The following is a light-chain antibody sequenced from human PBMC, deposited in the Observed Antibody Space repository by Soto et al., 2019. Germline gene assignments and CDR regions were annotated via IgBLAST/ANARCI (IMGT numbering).Light chain of an antibody. CDR2: SNN. J-gene: IGLJ1*01. CDR1: SPNIGGNA. CDR3: AAWDDRLNGYV. Sequence: QSVLTQPPSASGTPGQRVTISCSGSSPNIGGNAVNWYQQLPGTAPKVLIYSNNQRPSGVPDRFSGSKSGTSASLAISGLQSEDEADYYCAAWDDRLNGYVFGPGTKVTVL. V-gene: IGLV1-44*01.